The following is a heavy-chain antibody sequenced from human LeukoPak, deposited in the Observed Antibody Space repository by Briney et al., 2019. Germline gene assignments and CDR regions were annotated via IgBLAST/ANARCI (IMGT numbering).Heavy chain of an antibody. V-gene: IGHV3-30*04. CDR3: AKPFYTQHLGEVFDY. J-gene: IGHJ4*02. CDR2: ISYDGSNE. CDR1: GFGFSNYA. D-gene: IGHD3-10*01. Sequence: GGSLRLSCAASGFGFSNYAVHWVRQAPGKGLDWVAAISYDGSNEYYADSVKGRFTISRDNSKNTLFLQMNSLRAEDPAVYYCAKPFYTQHLGEVFDYWGQGTLVTVSS.